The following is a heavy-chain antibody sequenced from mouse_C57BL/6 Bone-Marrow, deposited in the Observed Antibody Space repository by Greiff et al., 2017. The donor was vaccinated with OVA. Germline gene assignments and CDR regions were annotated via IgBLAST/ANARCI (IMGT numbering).Heavy chain of an antibody. CDR2: IYPGSGST. CDR1: GYTFTSYW. Sequence: QVQLQQPGAELVKPGASVKMSCKASGYTFTSYWITWVKQRPGQGLEWIGDIYPGSGSTNYNEKFKSKATLTVDTSSSTAYMQLSSLTSEDSAVYYCARSELLGFNWFAYWGQGTLVTVSA. V-gene: IGHV1-55*01. CDR3: ARSELLGFNWFAY. J-gene: IGHJ3*01. D-gene: IGHD2-2*01.